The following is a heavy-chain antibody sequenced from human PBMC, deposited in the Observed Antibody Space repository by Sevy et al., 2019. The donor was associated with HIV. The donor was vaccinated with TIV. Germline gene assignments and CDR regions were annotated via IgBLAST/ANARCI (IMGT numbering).Heavy chain of an antibody. CDR1: GGSISSYY. V-gene: IGHV4-59*13. CDR2: ISYSGST. J-gene: IGHJ4*02. Sequence: LSLTCTVSGGSISSYYWSWIRQPPGKGLEWIGYISYSGSTNYNPSLKSRVTISVDTSKNQFSLKLSSVTAADTAVYYCARLLRYNPCFDYWGQGTLVTVSS. D-gene: IGHD1-26*01. CDR3: ARLLRYNPCFDY.